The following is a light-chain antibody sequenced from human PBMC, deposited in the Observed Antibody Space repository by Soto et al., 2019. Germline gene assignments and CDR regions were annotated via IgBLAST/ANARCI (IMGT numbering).Light chain of an antibody. CDR3: QQSSIAPRT. CDR2: AAS. V-gene: IGKV1-39*01. Sequence: IQLTQSPSSLSASVGDRVTITCRASQDISSSLAWYQQKPGKAPKLLIYAASILQSGVPSRFSGSGFGTDFTLTISSVQPEDFATYYCQQSSIAPRTFGQGTKLEIK. J-gene: IGKJ2*01. CDR1: QDISSS.